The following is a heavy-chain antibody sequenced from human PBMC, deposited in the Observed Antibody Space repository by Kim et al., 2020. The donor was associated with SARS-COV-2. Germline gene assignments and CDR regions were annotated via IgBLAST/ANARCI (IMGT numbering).Heavy chain of an antibody. Sequence: GGSLRLSCAASGFTFSSYAMSWVRQAPGKGLEWVSVIYSGGSSTYYADSVKGRFTISRDNSKNTLYLQMNSLRAEDTAVYYCAKIAVVQYDFDYWGQGTLVTVSS. CDR1: GFTFSSYA. CDR2: IYSGGSST. J-gene: IGHJ4*02. D-gene: IGHD3-22*01. CDR3: AKIAVVQYDFDY. V-gene: IGHV3-23*03.